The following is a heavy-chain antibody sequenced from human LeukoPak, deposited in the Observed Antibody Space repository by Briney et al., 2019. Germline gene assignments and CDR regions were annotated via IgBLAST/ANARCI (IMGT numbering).Heavy chain of an antibody. V-gene: IGHV3-23*01. CDR2: TSGSGSST. Sequence: GGPLRLSCAASGFTFSSYAMNCVRQAPGKGLEWGSGTSGSGSSTYYADSVKGRFTISRDNSKNTLSLQMNSLRAEDTAVYYCARGLSGTYFALDYWGQGTRVTVSS. CDR1: GFTFSSYA. J-gene: IGHJ4*02. D-gene: IGHD3-10*01. CDR3: ARGLSGTYFALDY.